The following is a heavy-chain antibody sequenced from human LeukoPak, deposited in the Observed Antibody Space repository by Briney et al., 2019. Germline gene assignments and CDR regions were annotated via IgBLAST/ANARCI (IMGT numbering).Heavy chain of an antibody. CDR3: AKDTVVVAATAGDD. CDR1: GFTFSSYA. V-gene: IGHV3-23*01. Sequence: PGGSLRLSCAASGFTFSSYAMSWVRQAPGKGLEWVSAISGSGGSTYYVDSVKGRFTISRDNSKNTLYLQMNSLRAEDTAVYYCAKDTVVVAATAGDDWGQGTLVTVSS. D-gene: IGHD2-15*01. J-gene: IGHJ4*02. CDR2: ISGSGGST.